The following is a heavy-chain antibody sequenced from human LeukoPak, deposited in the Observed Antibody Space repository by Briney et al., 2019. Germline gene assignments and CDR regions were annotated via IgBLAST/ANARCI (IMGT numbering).Heavy chain of an antibody. J-gene: IGHJ4*02. CDR1: GFTFSSYA. CDR3: AKGGCSSTSCYTPFDY. Sequence: GGSLRLSCAASGFTFSSYAMSWVRQAPGKGLEWVSAISGSGGSTYYADSVKGRFTISRDNSKNTLYLQVNSLRAEDTAVYYCAKGGCSSTSCYTPFDYWGQGTLVTVSS. V-gene: IGHV3-23*01. CDR2: ISGSGGST. D-gene: IGHD2-2*02.